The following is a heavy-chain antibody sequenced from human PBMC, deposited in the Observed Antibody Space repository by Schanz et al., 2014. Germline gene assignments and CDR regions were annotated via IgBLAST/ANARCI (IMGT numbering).Heavy chain of an antibody. Sequence: EVQLVESGGGLVQPGRSLRLSCAASGFRFDDYAMHWVRQAPEKGLEWVSGISSDSRAIGYVDSVKGRFTISRDNSKNTLYLQMNSLRTEDTAVYFCAKSYDTSGYSGFDYWGQGTLVTVSS. D-gene: IGHD3-22*01. CDR2: ISSDSRAI. V-gene: IGHV3-9*01. CDR1: GFRFDDYA. CDR3: AKSYDTSGYSGFDY. J-gene: IGHJ4*02.